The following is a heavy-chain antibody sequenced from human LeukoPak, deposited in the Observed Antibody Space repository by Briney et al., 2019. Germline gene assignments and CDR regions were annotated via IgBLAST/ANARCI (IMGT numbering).Heavy chain of an antibody. CDR1: GFTFSSYE. D-gene: IGHD2-15*01. CDR2: LYSDDST. V-gene: IGHV3-53*01. Sequence: GGSLRLSCAASGFTFSSYEMNWVRQAPGKGLECVSLLYSDDSTYYADSVKGRFIISRDNSKNTLYLQMSSLRAEDTAVYYCARSYCSGGNCYSGRNVFDIWGQGTMVTVSS. CDR3: ARSYCSGGNCYSGRNVFDI. J-gene: IGHJ3*02.